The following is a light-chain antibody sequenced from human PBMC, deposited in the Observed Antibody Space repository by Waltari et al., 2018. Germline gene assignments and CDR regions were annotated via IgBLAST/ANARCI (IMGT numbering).Light chain of an antibody. J-gene: IGLJ3*02. Sequence: QSVLTQPPSVSAAPGQKVSISCSGSNFNIGSNHLSWYQHLPGTAPKLRIYDNNGRPSGMPDRSSGSKSGTSGTLGITGLQTGDEGDYYCGSWDSSLRAWVFGGGTKLTVL. CDR2: DNN. V-gene: IGLV1-51*01. CDR1: NFNIGSNH. CDR3: GSWDSSLRAWV.